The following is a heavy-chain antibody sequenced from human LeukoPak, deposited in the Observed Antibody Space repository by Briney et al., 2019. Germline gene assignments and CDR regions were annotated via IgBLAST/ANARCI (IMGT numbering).Heavy chain of an antibody. D-gene: IGHD6-6*01. CDR3: ARFEYSSSSTGFDY. CDR2: IYYSGST. J-gene: IGHJ4*02. CDR1: GGSIRSGGYY. Sequence: TSETLSLTCTVSGGSIRSGGYYWSWIRQHPGKGLEWIGYIYYSGSTYYNPSLKSRVTISVDTSKNQFSLKLSSVTAADTAVYYCARFEYSSSSTGFDYWGQGTLVTVSS. V-gene: IGHV4-31*03.